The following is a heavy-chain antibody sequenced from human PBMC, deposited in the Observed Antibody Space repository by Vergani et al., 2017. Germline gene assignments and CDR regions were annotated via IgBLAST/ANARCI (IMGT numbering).Heavy chain of an antibody. V-gene: IGHV3-30*18. CDR1: GFTFSSYG. CDR2: ISYDGSNK. Sequence: QVQLVESGGGVVQPGRSLRLSCAASGFTFSSYGMHWVRQAPGKGLEWVAVISYDGSNKYYADSVKGRFTISRDNSKNTLYLQMNSLRAEDTAVYYCAKGSWIWGSYRTSSFDYWGQGTLVTVSS. J-gene: IGHJ4*02. D-gene: IGHD3-16*02. CDR3: AKGSWIWGSYRTSSFDY.